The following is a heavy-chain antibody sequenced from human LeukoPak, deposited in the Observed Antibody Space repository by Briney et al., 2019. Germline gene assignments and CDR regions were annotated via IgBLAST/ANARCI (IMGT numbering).Heavy chain of an antibody. CDR1: GFTFSSYA. CDR3: AREYCSGGRCQYYFDY. J-gene: IGHJ4*02. D-gene: IGHD2-15*01. CDR2: ISSDGGSP. V-gene: IGHV3-64*01. Sequence: GGSLRLSCAASGFTFSSYAMHWVRQAPGKGLEYVSGISSDGGSPFHVNSVKGRFTISRDNSKDTLYLQMGSLRAEDMAVNYCAREYCSGGRCQYYFDYWGQGTLVTVSS.